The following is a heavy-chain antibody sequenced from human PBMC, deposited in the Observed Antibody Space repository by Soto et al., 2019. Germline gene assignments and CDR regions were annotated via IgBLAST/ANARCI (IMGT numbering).Heavy chain of an antibody. V-gene: IGHV3-53*01. J-gene: IGHJ4*02. CDR3: ASSPHKDSRPDY. CDR1: GFTVSSNY. Sequence: GGSLSLSCAASGFTVSSNYMSWVRQAPGKGLEWVSVIYSGGSTYYADSVKGRFTISRDNAKNSLYLQMNSLRAEDTAVYYCASSPHKDSRPDYWGQGTLVTVSS. D-gene: IGHD3-22*01. CDR2: IYSGGST.